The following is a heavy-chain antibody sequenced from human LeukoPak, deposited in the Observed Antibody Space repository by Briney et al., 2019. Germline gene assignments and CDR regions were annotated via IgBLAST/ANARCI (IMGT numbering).Heavy chain of an antibody. CDR2: ISIGSTYI. CDR3: ARDLMGIAYRGAFYY. D-gene: IGHD6-13*01. Sequence: GGSLRLSCAASGITFSRYSMNWVRQAPGKGLEWVSSISIGSTYIYYADSVKGRFTISRDNAKNSLYLQMNSLRAEDTAVYYCARDLMGIAYRGAFYYWGQGTLVTVSS. J-gene: IGHJ4*02. V-gene: IGHV3-21*04. CDR1: GITFSRYS.